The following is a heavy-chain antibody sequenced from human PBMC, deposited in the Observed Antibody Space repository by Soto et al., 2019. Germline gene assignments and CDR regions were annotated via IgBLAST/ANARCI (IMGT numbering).Heavy chain of an antibody. V-gene: IGHV3-33*01. CDR2: KWYDGSNK. CDR3: ARAVAGVSYYYYYYGMDV. CDR1: GFTFSSYG. Sequence: QVQLVESGGGVVQPGRSLRLSCAASGFTFSSYGMHWVRQAPGKGLEWVAVKWYDGSNKYYADSVKGRFTISSDNSKNSVDLQMNTLTADDTAVYFCARAVAGVSYYYYYYGMDVWGQGTTVTVSS. J-gene: IGHJ6*02. D-gene: IGHD6-19*01.